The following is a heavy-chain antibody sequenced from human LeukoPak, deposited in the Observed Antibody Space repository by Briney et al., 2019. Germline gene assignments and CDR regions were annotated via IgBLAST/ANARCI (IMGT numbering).Heavy chain of an antibody. CDR3: GGPGGLAPQTPFLDFDY. D-gene: IGHD3-16*01. CDR2: IYPGDSDT. J-gene: IGHJ4*02. V-gene: IGHV5-51*01. CDR1: GYSFSSYW. Sequence: GESLKISCKASGYSFSSYWIAWVRQMPGKGLEWMGIIYPGDSDTRYSPSFEGQVTISADKSISTAYLQWSSLKASDTAMYYCGGPGGLAPQTPFLDFDYGAKGPLVPAS.